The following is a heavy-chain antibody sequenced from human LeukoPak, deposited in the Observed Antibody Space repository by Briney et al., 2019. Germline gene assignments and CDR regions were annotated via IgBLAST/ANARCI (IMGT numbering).Heavy chain of an antibody. D-gene: IGHD6-6*01. Sequence: SETLSLTCTVSGGSISSYYWSWIRQPPGKGLEWIGYIYYSGSTYYNPSLKSRVTISVDTSKNQFSLKLSSVTAADTAVYYCARAGTYSSSRWYFDLWGRGTLVTVSS. V-gene: IGHV4-30-4*08. CDR2: IYYSGST. CDR1: GGSISSYY. CDR3: ARAGTYSSSRWYFDL. J-gene: IGHJ2*01.